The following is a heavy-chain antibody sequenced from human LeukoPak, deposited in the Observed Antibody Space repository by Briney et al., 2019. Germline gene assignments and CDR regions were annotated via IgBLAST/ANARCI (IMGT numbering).Heavy chain of an antibody. CDR2: IIPIFGIA. CDR1: GGTFSSYA. D-gene: IGHD3-3*01. Sequence: SVTVSCKASGGTFSSYAISWVRQAPGQGLEWMGRIIPIFGIANYAQKFQGRVTITADKSTSTAYMELSSLRSEDTAVYYCARDSSHSLFGVVTPFDYWGQGTLVTVSS. CDR3: ARDSSHSLFGVVTPFDY. J-gene: IGHJ4*02. V-gene: IGHV1-69*04.